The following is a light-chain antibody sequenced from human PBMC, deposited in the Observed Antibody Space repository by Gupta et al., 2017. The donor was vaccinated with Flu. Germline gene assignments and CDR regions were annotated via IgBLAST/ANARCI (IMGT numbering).Light chain of an antibody. CDR1: QSISDW. CDR3: QQYDAYPWT. J-gene: IGKJ1*01. Sequence: GDRVTITCRASQSISDWLTWYQQKPGTVPKLLIYKASTLESGGPSRFSGSGSGTEFTLTINNLQPDDFATYFCQQYDAYPWTFGQGTKVEIK. CDR2: KAS. V-gene: IGKV1-5*03.